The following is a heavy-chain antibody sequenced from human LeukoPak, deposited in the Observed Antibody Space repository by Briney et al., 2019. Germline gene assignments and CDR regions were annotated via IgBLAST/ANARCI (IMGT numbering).Heavy chain of an antibody. J-gene: IGHJ4*02. CDR1: GYPFTSSY. CDR2: INPSGGSI. CDR3: ARGWFGELSPLDY. V-gene: IGHV1-46*01. Sequence: ASVKVSCKASGYPFTSSYMNWVRQAPGQGLEWMGIINPSGGSIRYAQKFQGRVTMTRDTSTSTVYMELSSLRSEDTAVYYCARGWFGELSPLDYWGQGTLVTVSS. D-gene: IGHD3-10*01.